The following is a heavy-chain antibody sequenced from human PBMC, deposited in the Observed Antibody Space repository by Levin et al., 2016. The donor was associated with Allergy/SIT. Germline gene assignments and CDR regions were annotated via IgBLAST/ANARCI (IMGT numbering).Heavy chain of an antibody. Sequence: WIRQPPGKGLEWVSVIFSDDTTYYADSVKGRFTISRDNSKNALYLQMNNLRAADTALYYCTRNPDEEGPTSHWGRGTLVTVSS. CDR3: TRNPDEEGPTSH. CDR2: IFSDDTT. V-gene: IGHV3-53*01. D-gene: IGHD1-26*01. J-gene: IGHJ4*02.